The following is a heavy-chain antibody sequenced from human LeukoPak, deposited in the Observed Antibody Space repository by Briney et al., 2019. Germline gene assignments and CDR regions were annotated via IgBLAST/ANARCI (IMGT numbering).Heavy chain of an antibody. CDR3: AKALNYYYYYMDV. CDR1: GGSISSSNYY. J-gene: IGHJ6*03. V-gene: IGHV4-39*07. Sequence: SETLSLTCTVSGGSISSSNYYWGWIRQPPGKGLEWIGSIYYSGSTYYNPSLNSRVTISVDTSKNQFSLKLSSVTAADTALYYCAKALNYYYYYMDVWGEGTTVTVSS. CDR2: IYYSGST.